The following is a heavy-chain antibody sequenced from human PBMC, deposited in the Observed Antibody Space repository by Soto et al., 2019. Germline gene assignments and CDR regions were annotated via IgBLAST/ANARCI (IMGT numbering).Heavy chain of an antibody. D-gene: IGHD6-13*01. CDR3: ARSIAAAGTWFDP. V-gene: IGHV4-31*03. CDR1: GGSISSGGYY. J-gene: IGHJ5*02. Sequence: PSETLSLTCTVSGGSISSGGYYWSWIRQHPGKGLEWIGYIYYSGGTYYNPSLKSRVTISVDTSKNQFSLKLSSVTAADTAVYYCARSIAAAGTWFDPWGKGTLVTVSS. CDR2: IYYSGGT.